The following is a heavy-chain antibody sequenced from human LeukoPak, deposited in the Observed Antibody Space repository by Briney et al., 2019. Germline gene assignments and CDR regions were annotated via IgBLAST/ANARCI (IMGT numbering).Heavy chain of an antibody. D-gene: IGHD3-10*01. CDR3: ARFRITMVRGVIREYYFDY. CDR2: IYYSGST. J-gene: IGHJ4*02. Sequence: SETLSLTCTVSGGSISSSSYYWGWIRQPPGKGLEWIGSIYYSGSTYYNPSLKSRVTISVDTSKNQFSLKLSSVTAADTAVYYCARFRITMVRGVIREYYFDYWGQGTLVTASS. V-gene: IGHV4-39*07. CDR1: GGSISSSSYY.